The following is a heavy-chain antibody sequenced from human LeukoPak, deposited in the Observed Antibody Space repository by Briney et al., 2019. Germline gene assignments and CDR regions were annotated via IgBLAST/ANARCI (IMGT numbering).Heavy chain of an antibody. Sequence: GGSLRLSCAASGFTFSIYSMNWVRQAPGKGLEGVSSINSDSSIMYYAESVKGRFTISRDNARHSLYLQINSLRAEDTAVYYCIRDLFDDYSLDYWGQGALVTVSS. D-gene: IGHD3-16*01. V-gene: IGHV3-21*01. CDR2: INSDSSIM. J-gene: IGHJ4*02. CDR1: GFTFSIYS. CDR3: IRDLFDDYSLDY.